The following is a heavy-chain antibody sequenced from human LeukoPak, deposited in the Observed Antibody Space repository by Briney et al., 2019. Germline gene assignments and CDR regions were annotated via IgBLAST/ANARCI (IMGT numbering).Heavy chain of an antibody. J-gene: IGHJ4*02. Sequence: ASVKVSCKASGYTFTSYAMNWVRQAPGQGLEWMGWINTNTGNPTYAQGFTGRFVFSLDTSVSTAYLQISSLKAKDTAVYYCARVKEYYYGSGVARSHFDYWGQGTLVTVSS. D-gene: IGHD3-10*01. V-gene: IGHV7-4-1*02. CDR3: ARVKEYYYGSGVARSHFDY. CDR1: GYTFTSYA. CDR2: INTNTGNP.